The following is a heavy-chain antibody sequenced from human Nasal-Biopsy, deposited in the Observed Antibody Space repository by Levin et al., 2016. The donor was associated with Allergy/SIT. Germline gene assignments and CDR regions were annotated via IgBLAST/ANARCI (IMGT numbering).Heavy chain of an antibody. CDR2: IYPADSDT. CDR1: GYSFASFW. D-gene: IGHD4-17*01. CDR3: AKSTVFYYYGLDV. Sequence: GESLKISCKGSGYSFASFWIAWVRQMPGKGLEWMGIIYPADSDTTYSPSFQGQVTISADKSISTAYLQWSSLKASDTAIYYCAKSTVFYYYGLDVWGQGTTVTVSS. J-gene: IGHJ6*02. V-gene: IGHV5-51*01.